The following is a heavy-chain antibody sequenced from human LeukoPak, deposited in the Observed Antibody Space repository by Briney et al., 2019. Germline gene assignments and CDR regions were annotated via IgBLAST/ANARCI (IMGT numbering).Heavy chain of an antibody. V-gene: IGHV3-15*01. CDR2: IKSKTDGGTT. CDR1: GFIVSNAW. CDR3: TTNEITMIVVVPDAFDI. D-gene: IGHD3-22*01. Sequence: GGSLTLSCAASGFIVSNAWMTWVRQAPGKGLEWVGRIKSKTDGGTTEYAAPVKGRFTISRDDSKNTLYLQMNSLKTEDTAVYYCTTNEITMIVVVPDAFDIWGQGTMVTVSS. J-gene: IGHJ3*02.